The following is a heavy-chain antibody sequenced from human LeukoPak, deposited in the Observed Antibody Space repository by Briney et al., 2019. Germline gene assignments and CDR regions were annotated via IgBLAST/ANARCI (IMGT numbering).Heavy chain of an antibody. CDR3: ARSKRDIYFASPLFDY. Sequence: PSETLSLTCTVSGYSISSGYYWGWIRQPPGKGLEWIGEINHSGSTNYNPSLKSRVTISVDTSKNQFSLKLSSVTAADTAVYYCARSKRDIYFASPLFDYWGQGTLVTVSS. D-gene: IGHD2-15*01. CDR1: GYSISSGYY. V-gene: IGHV4-38-2*02. J-gene: IGHJ4*02. CDR2: INHSGST.